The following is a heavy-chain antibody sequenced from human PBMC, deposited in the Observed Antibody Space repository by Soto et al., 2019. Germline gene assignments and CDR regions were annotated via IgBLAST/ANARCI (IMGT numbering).Heavy chain of an antibody. D-gene: IGHD6-19*01. CDR1: SGSISSSNW. CDR3: ARGVAVAGTDGAFDI. J-gene: IGHJ3*02. Sequence: PSETLSLTCAVSSGSISSSNWWSWVRQPPGKGLEWIGEIYHSGSTNYNPSLKSRVTISVDKSKNQFSLKLSSVTAADTAVYYCARGVAVAGTDGAFDIWGQGTMVTVSS. CDR2: IYHSGST. V-gene: IGHV4-4*02.